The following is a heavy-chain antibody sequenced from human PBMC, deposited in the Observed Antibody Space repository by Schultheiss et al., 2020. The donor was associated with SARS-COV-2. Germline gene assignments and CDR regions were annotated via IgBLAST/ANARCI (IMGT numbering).Heavy chain of an antibody. J-gene: IGHJ4*02. CDR1: GYSIRSGYY. CDR3: ARDRGDDSSL. D-gene: IGHD3-22*01. CDR2: IYYSGST. V-gene: IGHV4-28*03. Sequence: SETLSLTCAVSGYSIRSGYYWGWFRQHPGMGLEWIGYIYYSGSTYYNPSLKSRVTMSVDTSKNQFSLKLSSVTAADTAVYYCARDRGDDSSLWGQGTLVTVSS.